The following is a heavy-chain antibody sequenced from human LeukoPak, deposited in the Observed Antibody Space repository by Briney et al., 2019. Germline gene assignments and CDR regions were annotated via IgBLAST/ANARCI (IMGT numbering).Heavy chain of an antibody. Sequence: PSETLSLTCTVSGGSISSGGYYWSWIRQPAGKGLEWIGRIYTSGSTNYNPSLKSRVTISVDTSKNQFSLKLSSVTAADTAVYYCAKDSSGYYEFYYWGQGTLVTVSS. V-gene: IGHV4-61*02. CDR1: GGSISSGGYY. CDR3: AKDSSGYYEFYY. D-gene: IGHD3-22*01. CDR2: IYTSGST. J-gene: IGHJ4*02.